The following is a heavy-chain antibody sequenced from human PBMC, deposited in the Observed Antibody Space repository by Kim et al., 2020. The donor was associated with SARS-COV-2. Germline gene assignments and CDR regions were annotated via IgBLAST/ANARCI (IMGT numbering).Heavy chain of an antibody. CDR3: ARAGDYDFSGYYGFFHH. Sequence: GKGRFTISRDNAKNTLYLQMNSLRPEDTAVYYCARAGDYDFSGYYGFFHHWGQGVLVTVSS. V-gene: IGHV3-74*01. J-gene: IGHJ1*01. D-gene: IGHD3-22*01.